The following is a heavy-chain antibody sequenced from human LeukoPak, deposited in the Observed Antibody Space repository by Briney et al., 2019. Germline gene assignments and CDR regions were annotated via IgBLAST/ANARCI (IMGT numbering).Heavy chain of an antibody. D-gene: IGHD3-16*01. CDR2: IIPIFGTA. CDR1: GGTFSSYA. J-gene: IGHJ5*02. V-gene: IGHV1-69*05. CDR3: ARGGEASNWFDP. Sequence: SVKVSCKASGGTFSSYAISWVRQAPGQGLEWMGRIIPIFGTANYAQKFQGRVTITTYESTSTAYMELSSLRSEDTAVYYCARGGEASNWFDPWGQGTLVTVSS.